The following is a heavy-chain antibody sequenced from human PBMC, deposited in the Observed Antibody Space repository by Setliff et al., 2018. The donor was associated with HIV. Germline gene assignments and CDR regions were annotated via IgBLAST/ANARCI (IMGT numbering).Heavy chain of an antibody. D-gene: IGHD3-9*01. CDR2: INPNSGGT. V-gene: IGHV1-2*02. J-gene: IGHJ4*02. CDR3: AGPRLGTFDY. CDR1: GYAFVTYA. Sequence: ASVKVSCKGSGYAFVTYAMHWVRQAPGQGLEWMGWINPNSGGTNYAQKFQGRVTMTRDTSISTAYMELSRLRSDDTAVYYCAGPRLGTFDYWGQGTLVTVSS.